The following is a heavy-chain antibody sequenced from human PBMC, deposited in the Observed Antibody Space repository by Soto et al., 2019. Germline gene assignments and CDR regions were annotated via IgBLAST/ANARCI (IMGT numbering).Heavy chain of an antibody. CDR2: INAGNGNT. CDR3: ARVKGSGRRRWVAFDI. J-gene: IGHJ3*02. V-gene: IGHV1-3*01. Sequence: GASVKVSCKASGYTFTSYAMHWVGQGPGQRLEWMGWINAGNGNTKYSQKFQGRVTITRDTSASTAYMELSSLRSEDTAVYYCARVKGSGRRRWVAFDIWGQGTMVTVSS. CDR1: GYTFTSYA. D-gene: IGHD1-26*01.